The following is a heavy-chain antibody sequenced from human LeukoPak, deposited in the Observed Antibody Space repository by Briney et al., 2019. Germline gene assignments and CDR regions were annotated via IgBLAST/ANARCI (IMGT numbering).Heavy chain of an antibody. CDR1: SGSNHSGSYY. D-gene: IGHD2-2*01. V-gene: IGHV4-61*02. Sequence: SETLSLTCTVSSGSNHSGSYYWSWIRQPAGKGLEWIGRIYTSGSTNYNPSLKSRVTISVDTSKNQFSLKLSSVTAADTAVYYCARQASHLDYWGQGTLVTVSS. J-gene: IGHJ4*02. CDR2: IYTSGST. CDR3: ARQASHLDY.